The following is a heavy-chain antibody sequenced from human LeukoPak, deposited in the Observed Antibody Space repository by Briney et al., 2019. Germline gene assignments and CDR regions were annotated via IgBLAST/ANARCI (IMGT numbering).Heavy chain of an antibody. CDR2: ISAYNGNT. D-gene: IGHD1-14*01. Sequence: ASVKVSCKASGYTFTSYGISWVRQAPGQGLEWMGWISAYNGNTNYAQKFQGRVTMTRDTSISTAYMELSRLRSDDTAIYYCARSLYTGSDWVYWGQGTLVTVSS. V-gene: IGHV1-18*01. CDR1: GYTFTSYG. J-gene: IGHJ4*02. CDR3: ARSLYTGSDWVY.